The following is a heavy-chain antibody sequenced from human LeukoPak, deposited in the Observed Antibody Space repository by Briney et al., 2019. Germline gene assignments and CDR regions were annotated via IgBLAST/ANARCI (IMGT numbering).Heavy chain of an antibody. CDR1: GGSISSYY. CDR3: ARYDYGDVTKTTFDY. J-gene: IGHJ4*02. D-gene: IGHD4-17*01. CDR2: IYYSGST. V-gene: IGHV4-59*01. Sequence: SETLSLTCTVSGGSISSYYWSWIRQPPGKGLEWIGYIYYSGSTNYNPSLKSRVTISVDTSKNQFSLKLSSVTAADTAVYYCARYDYGDVTKTTFDYWGQGTLVTVSS.